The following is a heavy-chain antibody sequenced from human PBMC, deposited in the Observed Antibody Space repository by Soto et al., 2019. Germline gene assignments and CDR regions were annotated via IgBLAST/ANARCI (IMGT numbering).Heavy chain of an antibody. Sequence: LSLTCAVSGGSISSSNWWSWVRQPPGRGLEWIGGIYHSGSTNYNPSLKSRVTISVDKSKNQFSLKLSSVTAADTAVYYCARALRKRNYYYGMDVWGQGTTVTVSS. CDR3: ARALRKRNYYYGMDV. D-gene: IGHD4-17*01. CDR1: GGSISSSNW. V-gene: IGHV4-4*02. CDR2: IYHSGST. J-gene: IGHJ6*02.